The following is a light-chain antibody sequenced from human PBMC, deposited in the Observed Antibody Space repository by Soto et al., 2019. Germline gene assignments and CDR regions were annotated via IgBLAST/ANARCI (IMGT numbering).Light chain of an antibody. J-gene: IGKJ4*01. CDR3: QQYDNSPLT. V-gene: IGKV3-20*01. Sequence: DIVLTQSPDTLSLSPGNRATLSCRASQSLTNSYLAWYQVKPGQAPPLLIYDTSSRATGIPDRFSGSGSGTDFSLTISRLEPEDFAAYYCQQYDNSPLTFGGGTKVDI. CDR1: QSLTNSY. CDR2: DTS.